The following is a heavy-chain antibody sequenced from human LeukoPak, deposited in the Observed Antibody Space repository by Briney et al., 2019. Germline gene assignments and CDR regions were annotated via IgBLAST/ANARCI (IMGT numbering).Heavy chain of an antibody. CDR3: ARAVYGDYFDP. V-gene: IGHV4-61*01. J-gene: IGHJ5*02. CDR1: GGSVSSGSYY. CDR2: IYYSGST. D-gene: IGHD4-17*01. Sequence: SETLSLTCTVSGGSVSSGSYYWSWIRQPPGKGLEWIGYIYYSGSTNYNPSLKSRVTISVDTSKNQFSLKLSSVTAADTAVYYCARAVYGDYFDPWGQGTLVTVSS.